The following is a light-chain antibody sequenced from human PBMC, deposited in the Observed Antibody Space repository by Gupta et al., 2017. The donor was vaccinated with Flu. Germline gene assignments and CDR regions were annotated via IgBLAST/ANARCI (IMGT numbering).Light chain of an antibody. CDR2: DAS. J-gene: IGKJ3*01. CDR3: QQFGNAPPT. CDR1: QDINNF. V-gene: IGKV1-33*01. Sequence: DIQMTQSPSSLSASVGDRVTITCQASQDINNFLNWYQQKPGKAPKLLIYDASNLETGVPSRFSGRGSGTDFTLTISSLQNEDIATYYCQQFGNAPPTFGPGTKVEIK.